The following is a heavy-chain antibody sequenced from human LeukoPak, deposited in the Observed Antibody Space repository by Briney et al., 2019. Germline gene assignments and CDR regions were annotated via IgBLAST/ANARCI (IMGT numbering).Heavy chain of an antibody. J-gene: IGHJ4*02. CDR3: ARGNDYGGNSRYFDY. CDR1: GFTFSSYS. V-gene: IGHV3-21*01. CDR2: ISSSSSYI. D-gene: IGHD4-23*01. Sequence: GGSLRLSCAASGFTFSSYSMNWVRQAPGKGLEWVSSISSSSSYIYYADSVKGRFTISRDNSKNTLYLQMNSLRAEDTAVYYCARGNDYGGNSRYFDYWGQGTLVTVSS.